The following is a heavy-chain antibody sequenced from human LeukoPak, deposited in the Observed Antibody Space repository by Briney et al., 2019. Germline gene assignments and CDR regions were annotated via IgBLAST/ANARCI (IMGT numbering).Heavy chain of an antibody. CDR2: IYYSGST. V-gene: IGHV4-59*01. D-gene: IGHD3-10*01. Sequence: SETLSLTCTVSGGSISSYYWSWIRQPPGKGLEWIGYIYYSGSTNYNPSLKSRVTISVDTSKNQFSLKLSSVTAADTAVYYCARDLLHPGGGSGPFDYWGQGTLVTVSS. J-gene: IGHJ4*02. CDR1: GGSISSYY. CDR3: ARDLLHPGGGSGPFDY.